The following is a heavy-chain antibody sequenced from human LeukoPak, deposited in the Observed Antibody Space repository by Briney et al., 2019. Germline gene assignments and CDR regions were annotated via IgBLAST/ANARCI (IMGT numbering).Heavy chain of an antibody. V-gene: IGHV4-59*08. CDR2: IYYSGSA. CDR1: GGSISSHY. Sequence: PSETLSLTCTVSGGSISSHYWSWIRQPPGKGLEWIGYIYYSGSADYNPSLKSRVTMSVDTSKNQFSLNLTSVTAADTAVYYCARVTYYYGSGSYYTPYYGMDVWGPGTTVTVSS. J-gene: IGHJ6*02. CDR3: ARVTYYYGSGSYYTPYYGMDV. D-gene: IGHD3-10*01.